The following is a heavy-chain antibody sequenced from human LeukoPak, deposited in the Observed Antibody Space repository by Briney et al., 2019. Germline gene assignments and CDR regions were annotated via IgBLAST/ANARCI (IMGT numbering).Heavy chain of an antibody. CDR3: AHILNDYGSGSNYKGSWFDY. CDR1: EFSLSTGGVG. D-gene: IGHD3-10*01. J-gene: IGHJ4*02. V-gene: IGHV2-5*02. CDR2: IYWDDDK. Sequence: SGPTLVNPTETLTLTCTFSEFSLSTGGVGVGWIRQPPGKALECLVVIYWDDDKRYSPSLKNRLTITKDTSKNQVVPTMSNMDPADTATYYCAHILNDYGSGSNYKGSWFDYWGQGTLVTVSS.